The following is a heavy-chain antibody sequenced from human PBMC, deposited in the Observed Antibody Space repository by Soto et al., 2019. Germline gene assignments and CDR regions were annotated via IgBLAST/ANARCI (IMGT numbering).Heavy chain of an antibody. D-gene: IGHD6-19*01. J-gene: IGHJ1*01. CDR3: AKPQRTVAGTLSGYFQH. V-gene: IGHV4-34*01. CDR1: GGSFSGYY. Sequence: SLTCAVYGGSFSGYYWSWIRQPPGKGLEWIGEINHSGSTNYNPSLKSRVTISVDTSKNQFSLKLSSVTAADTAVYYCAKPQRTVAGTLSGYFQHWGQGTLVTVSS. CDR2: INHSGST.